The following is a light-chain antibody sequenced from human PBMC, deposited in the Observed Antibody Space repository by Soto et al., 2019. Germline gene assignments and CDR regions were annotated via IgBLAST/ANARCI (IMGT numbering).Light chain of an antibody. J-gene: IGLJ1*01. Sequence: QSALTQPPSASGSPGQSVTISCTGTSGDVGGYNYVSWYQQHPGKAPKLVIFEVNKWPSGVPDRFSGSKSGNTASLTVSGLQTEDEADYYCNSYAGSNSFVFGTGTKLTVL. CDR1: SGDVGGYNY. CDR2: EVN. V-gene: IGLV2-8*01. CDR3: NSYAGSNSFV.